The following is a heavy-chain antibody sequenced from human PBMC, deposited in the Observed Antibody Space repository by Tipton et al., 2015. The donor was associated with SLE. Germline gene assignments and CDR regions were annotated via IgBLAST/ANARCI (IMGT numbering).Heavy chain of an antibody. J-gene: IGHJ4*02. CDR1: GFVFRSYW. CDR3: TRARGQQLPADY. CDR2: IKSDGSDT. Sequence: SLRLSCAASGFVFRSYWMHWVRQAPGKGLVWVARIKSDGSDTNYADSVRGRFTISRDTAKNTLYLQMNSLRAEDTAVYYCTRARGQQLPADYWGQGTLVTVSS. V-gene: IGHV3-74*01. D-gene: IGHD6-13*01.